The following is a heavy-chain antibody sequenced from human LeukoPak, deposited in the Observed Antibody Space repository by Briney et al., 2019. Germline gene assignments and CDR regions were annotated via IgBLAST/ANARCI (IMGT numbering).Heavy chain of an antibody. CDR2: INPNSGGT. V-gene: IGHV1-2*02. D-gene: IGHD3-22*01. J-gene: IGHJ4*02. CDR3: ARVPDSSGYYYMGY. Sequence: ASVKVSCKASGYTFTGYYMHWVRQAPGQGLEWMGWINPNSGGTNYAQKFQGRVTMTRDTSISTAYMELSRLRSDDTAVYYCARVPDSSGYYYMGYWGQGTLVTVSS. CDR1: GYTFTGYY.